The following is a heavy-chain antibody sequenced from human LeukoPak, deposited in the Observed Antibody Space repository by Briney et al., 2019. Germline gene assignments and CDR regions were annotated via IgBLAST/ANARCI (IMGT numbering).Heavy chain of an antibody. Sequence: GGSLRLSCAASGFTFSSYAMHWVRQAPGKGLEWVAVISYDGSNKYYADSVKGRFTISRDNSKNTLYLQMNSLRAEDTAVYYCARDRTVAGVFDYRGQGTLVTVSS. CDR1: GFTFSSYA. D-gene: IGHD6-19*01. CDR3: ARDRTVAGVFDY. V-gene: IGHV3-30*04. CDR2: ISYDGSNK. J-gene: IGHJ4*02.